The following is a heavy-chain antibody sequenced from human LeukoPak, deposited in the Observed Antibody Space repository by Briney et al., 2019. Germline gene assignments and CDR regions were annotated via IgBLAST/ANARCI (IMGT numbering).Heavy chain of an antibody. Sequence: PSETLSLTCTVSGGSISSYYWSWIRQPPGKGLEWIGYIYYSGSTNYNPSLKSRVTISVDTSKNQFSLKLSSVTAADTAVYYCARNGYSGYDWSYGMDVWGQGTTVTVSS. CDR1: GGSISSYY. D-gene: IGHD5-12*01. CDR3: ARNGYSGYDWSYGMDV. V-gene: IGHV4-59*08. CDR2: IYYSGST. J-gene: IGHJ6*02.